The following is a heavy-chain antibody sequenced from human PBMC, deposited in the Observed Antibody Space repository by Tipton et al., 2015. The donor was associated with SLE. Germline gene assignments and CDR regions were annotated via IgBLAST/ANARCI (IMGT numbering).Heavy chain of an antibody. Sequence: LRLSCTVSGDSVSSGTDYWGWIRLSPGKGLEWIGEIYYTGNTNYNPSFNSRVTISVDTSKSQFSLNLRSVTAADTAVYYCASARYDNWGQGTLVTVSS. J-gene: IGHJ4*02. CDR1: GDSVSSGTDY. CDR2: IYYTGNT. CDR3: ASARYDN. V-gene: IGHV4-61*01.